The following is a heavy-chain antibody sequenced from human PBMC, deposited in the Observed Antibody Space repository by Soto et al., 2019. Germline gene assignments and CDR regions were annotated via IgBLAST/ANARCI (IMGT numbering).Heavy chain of an antibody. CDR1: GYTFTSYA. CDR3: ATNNLLWFGEYPAGY. J-gene: IGHJ4*02. D-gene: IGHD3-10*01. Sequence: GASVKVSCKASGYTFTSYAMHWVRQAPGQRLEWMGWINAGNGNTKYSQKFQGRVTITRDTSASTAYMELSSLRSEDTAVYYCATNNLLWFGEYPAGYWGQGTLVTVSS. CDR2: INAGNGNT. V-gene: IGHV1-3*01.